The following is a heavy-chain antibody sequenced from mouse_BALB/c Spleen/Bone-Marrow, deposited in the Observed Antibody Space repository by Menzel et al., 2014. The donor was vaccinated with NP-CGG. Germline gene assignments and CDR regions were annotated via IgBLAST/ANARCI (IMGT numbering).Heavy chain of an antibody. D-gene: IGHD1-1*02. V-gene: IGHV2-9*02. Sequence: QVQLQQSGPGLVAPSQSLSITCTVSGFSLTSYGVHWVRQPPGKGLEWLGVIWAGGSTNYNSALMSRLSINKDNSKSQVFLKMNSPQTDDTAMYYCASYGGGAMDYWGQGTSVTVSS. CDR2: IWAGGST. J-gene: IGHJ4*01. CDR1: GFSLTSYG. CDR3: ASYGGGAMDY.